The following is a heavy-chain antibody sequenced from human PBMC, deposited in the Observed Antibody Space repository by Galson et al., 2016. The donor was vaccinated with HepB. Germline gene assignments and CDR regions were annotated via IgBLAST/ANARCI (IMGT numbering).Heavy chain of an antibody. J-gene: IGHJ6*02. V-gene: IGHV3-48*01. CDR2: INSGNNGI. D-gene: IGHD6-13*01. CDR3: VRDHKEAAPGTYYYYGMDV. Sequence: SLRLSCATSGFNFSTSNINWVRQAPGKGLEWISSINSGNNGISYADSVRGRFTISRDKARNSLNLQMNSLRAEDTAVYHCVRDHKEAAPGTYYYYGMDVWGQGTTVTVSS. CDR1: GFNFSTSN.